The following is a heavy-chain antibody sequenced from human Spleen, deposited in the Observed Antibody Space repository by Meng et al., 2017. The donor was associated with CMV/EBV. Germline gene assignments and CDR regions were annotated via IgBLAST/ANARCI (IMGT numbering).Heavy chain of an antibody. CDR1: GFTFMPYN. V-gene: IGHV3-21*01. CDR3: ARDLQTFCGSPGCYDGFPH. J-gene: IGHJ4*02. D-gene: IGHD2-2*01. Sequence: GGSLRLSCAASGFTFMPYNMNWVRQAPGKGLEWVSSISGSGQDTYYADSLRGRFTVSRDNRRKALYLQMDALRVEDTAVYYCARDLQTFCGSPGCYDGFPHWGQGTLVTVSS. CDR2: ISGSGQDT.